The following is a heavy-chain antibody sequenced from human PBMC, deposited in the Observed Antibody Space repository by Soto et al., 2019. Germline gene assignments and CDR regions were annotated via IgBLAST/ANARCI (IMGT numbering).Heavy chain of an antibody. Sequence: GGSLRLSCAASGFTFSSYGMHWVRQAPGKGLEWVAVISYDGSNKYYADSVKGRFTISRDNSKNTLYLQMNSLRAEDTAVYYCAKDSNVLRFLEWFGDGSYYGMDVWGQGTTVTVSS. V-gene: IGHV3-30*18. D-gene: IGHD3-3*01. J-gene: IGHJ6*02. CDR3: AKDSNVLRFLEWFGDGSYYGMDV. CDR2: ISYDGSNK. CDR1: GFTFSSYG.